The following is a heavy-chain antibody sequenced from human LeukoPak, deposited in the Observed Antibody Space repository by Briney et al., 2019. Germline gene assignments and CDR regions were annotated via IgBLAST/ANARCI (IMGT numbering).Heavy chain of an antibody. CDR2: IKQDGSEK. CDR3: ARAKSPLDYDILTGYYHRPGYYYMDV. CDR1: GFTFSSYW. Sequence: PGGSLRLSCAASGFTFSSYWMSWVRQAPGKGLEWVANIKQDGSEKYYVDSVKGRFTISRDNAKNSLYLQMNSLRAEDTAVYYCARAKSPLDYDILTGYYHRPGYYYMDVWGKGTTVTVSS. D-gene: IGHD3-9*01. J-gene: IGHJ6*03. V-gene: IGHV3-7*01.